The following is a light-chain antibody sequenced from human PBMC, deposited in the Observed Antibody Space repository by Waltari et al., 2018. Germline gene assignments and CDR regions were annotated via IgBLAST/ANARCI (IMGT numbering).Light chain of an antibody. Sequence: QSALTQPASVSGSPGQSITISCTGSSNNIGFYDLVSWYQQHPGKATKLLIFAVIKRPSGVSDRFSGSKSGNTASLTISGLQTEDDADYYCCSYSGSGSFPYVFGPGTRVAVL. V-gene: IGLV2-23*02. CDR1: SNNIGFYDL. CDR2: AVI. CDR3: CSYSGSGSFPYV. J-gene: IGLJ1*01.